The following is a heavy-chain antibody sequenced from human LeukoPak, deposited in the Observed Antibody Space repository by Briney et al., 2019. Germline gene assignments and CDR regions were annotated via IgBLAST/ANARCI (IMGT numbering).Heavy chain of an antibody. CDR1: GFSVFSNY. V-gene: IGHV3-53*01. Sequence: PGGSLRLSCAASGFSVFSNYISWVRQAPGKGLEWVSVIYSDGSTKYADSVKARFTISRDNSKNTVYLQMNSLRVEDTAVYYCARAPLDNWGQGTLVTVSS. J-gene: IGHJ4*02. CDR2: IYSDGST. CDR3: ARAPLDN.